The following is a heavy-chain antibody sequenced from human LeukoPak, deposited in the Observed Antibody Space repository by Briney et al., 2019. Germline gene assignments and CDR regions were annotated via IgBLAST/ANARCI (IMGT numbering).Heavy chain of an antibody. CDR3: AREGVGGYDFWGGYYRKSWFDP. J-gene: IGHJ5*02. D-gene: IGHD3-3*01. V-gene: IGHV4-39*07. Sequence: PSETLSLTCTVSGGSISSSSYYWGWIRQPPGKGLEWIGSIYYSGSTYYNPSLKSRVTISVDTSKNQFSLKLSSVTAADTAVYYCAREGVGGYDFWGGYYRKSWFDPWGQGTLVTVSS. CDR2: IYYSGST. CDR1: GGSISSSSYY.